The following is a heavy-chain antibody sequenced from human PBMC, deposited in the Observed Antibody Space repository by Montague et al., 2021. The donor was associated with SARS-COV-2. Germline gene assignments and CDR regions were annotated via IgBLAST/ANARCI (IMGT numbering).Heavy chain of an antibody. CDR1: GVSISGYTYF. D-gene: IGHD1-7*01. CDR3: ARHRVASGWNYFDP. CDR2: VYYSGST. Sequence: SETLSLTCTVSGVSISGYTYFWGWIRQPPGKGLEWIASVYYSGSTYYNPSLKSRVTISVDTSKNQSSLQVSSVTAVGSAIYYCARHRVASGWNYFDPWGRGTLVTVSS. J-gene: IGHJ5*02. V-gene: IGHV4-39*01.